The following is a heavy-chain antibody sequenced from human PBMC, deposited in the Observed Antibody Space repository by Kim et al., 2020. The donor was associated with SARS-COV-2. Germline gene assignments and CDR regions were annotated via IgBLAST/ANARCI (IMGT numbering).Heavy chain of an antibody. CDR2: IYPGDSDT. CDR1: GYSFTSYW. CDR3: ASRGIGAYSSSSGRAFDI. D-gene: IGHD6-6*01. V-gene: IGHV5-51*01. J-gene: IGHJ3*02. Sequence: GESLKISCKGSGYSFTSYWIGWVRQMPGKGLEWMGIIYPGDSDTRYSPSFQGQVTISADKSISTAYLQWSSLKASDTAMYYCASRGIGAYSSSSGRAFDIWGQGTMVTVSS.